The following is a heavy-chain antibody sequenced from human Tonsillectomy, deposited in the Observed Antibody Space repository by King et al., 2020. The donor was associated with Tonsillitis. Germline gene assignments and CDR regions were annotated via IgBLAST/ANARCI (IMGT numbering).Heavy chain of an antibody. J-gene: IGHJ4*02. CDR2: MYYSGTI. D-gene: IGHD1-26*01. Sequence: QLQESGPGVVKPSETLSLTCTVSVDSISSGDHYWAWLRQPPGKGLEWIGYMYYSGTIFYNPSLTSRITISGGTSENRFSLKLSSVTAADTAVYFCARYVSGSFDYWGQGALVTVSS. CDR3: ARYVSGSFDY. V-gene: IGHV4-39*01. CDR1: VDSISSGDHY.